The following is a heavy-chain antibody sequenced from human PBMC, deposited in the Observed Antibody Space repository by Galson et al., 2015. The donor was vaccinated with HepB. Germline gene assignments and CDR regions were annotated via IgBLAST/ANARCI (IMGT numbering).Heavy chain of an antibody. CDR2: MNPNSGNT. V-gene: IGHV1-8*01. D-gene: IGHD1-7*01. Sequence: SVKVSCKASGYTFTSYDINWVRQATGQGHEWMGWMNPNSGNTGYAQKFQGRVTMTRNTSISTAYMELSSLRSEDTAVYYCARCPQIPGTAGAPGYWGQGTLVTVSS. J-gene: IGHJ4*02. CDR3: ARCPQIPGTAGAPGY. CDR1: GYTFTSYD.